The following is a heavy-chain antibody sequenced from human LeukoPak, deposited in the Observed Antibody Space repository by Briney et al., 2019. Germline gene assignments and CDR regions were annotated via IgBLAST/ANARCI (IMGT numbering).Heavy chain of an antibody. V-gene: IGHV1-46*01. CDR3: AREGRVNYGDYGYFHYYMGV. CDR2: INPSGGST. CDR1: GYTFTSYY. D-gene: IGHD4-17*01. J-gene: IGHJ6*03. Sequence: ASVKVSCKASGYTFTSYYMHWVRQAPGQGLEWMGIINPSGGSTSYAQKFQGRVTMTRDMSTSTVYMELSSLRSEDTAVYYCAREGRVNYGDYGYFHYYMGVWGKGTTVTISS.